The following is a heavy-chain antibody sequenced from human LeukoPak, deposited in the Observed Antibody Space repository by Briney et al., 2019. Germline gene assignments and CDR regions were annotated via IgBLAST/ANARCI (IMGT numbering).Heavy chain of an antibody. V-gene: IGHV4-39*01. J-gene: IGHJ4*02. D-gene: IGHD3-3*01. CDR3: AGHYCDFWSGYWPH. CDR1: GGSISSSNYY. Sequence: SETLSLTCTVSGGSISSSNYYWGWIRQPPGKGLEWIGSNFYSGRTYNNPSLKSRVSISVDTSKNQLSLKLTSVTAADTAVYYCAGHYCDFWSGYWPHWSQGTLVTVSS. CDR2: NFYSGRT.